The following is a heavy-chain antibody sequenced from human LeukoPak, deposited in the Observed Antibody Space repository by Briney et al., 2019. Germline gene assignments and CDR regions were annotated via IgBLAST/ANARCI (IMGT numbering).Heavy chain of an antibody. CDR1: GGSISSYY. Sequence: PSETLSLTCTGSGGSISSYYWSWIRQPAGKGVEGIGYIYYSGSTNYNPSLKSRVTISVDTSTNPFSLNLSSVTAAHTAVYYCARLGYSGYDYNWFDPWGQGTLVTVSS. V-gene: IGHV4-59*01. CDR2: IYYSGST. CDR3: ARLGYSGYDYNWFDP. J-gene: IGHJ5*02. D-gene: IGHD5-12*01.